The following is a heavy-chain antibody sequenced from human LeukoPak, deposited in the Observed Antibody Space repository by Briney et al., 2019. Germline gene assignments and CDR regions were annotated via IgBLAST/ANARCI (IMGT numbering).Heavy chain of an antibody. CDR1: GFTFSSYA. D-gene: IGHD4-23*01. CDR3: ARDYGGNIRGYFDY. J-gene: IGHJ4*02. Sequence: GRSLRLSCAASGFTFSSYAMHWVRQAPGKGLERVAVISYDGSNKYYADSVKGRFTISRDNSKNTLYLQMNSLRAEDTAVYYCARDYGGNIRGYFDYWGQGTLVTVSS. V-gene: IGHV3-30*04. CDR2: ISYDGSNK.